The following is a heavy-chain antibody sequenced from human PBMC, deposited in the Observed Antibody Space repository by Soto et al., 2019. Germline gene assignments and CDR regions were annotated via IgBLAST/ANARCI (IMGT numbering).Heavy chain of an antibody. V-gene: IGHV3-23*01. D-gene: IGHD6-19*01. CDR1: GFTFSSYA. CDR2: ISGSGGST. Sequence: EVQLLESGGGLVQPGGSLRLSCAASGFTFSSYAMSWVRQAPGKGLEWVSAISGSGGSTYYADSVKGRFTISRDSSKNKLYLQMNSLRAEDTAVYYCAKGAIDRGWYKGGVYWGQGTLVTVSS. CDR3: AKGAIDRGWYKGGVY. J-gene: IGHJ4*02.